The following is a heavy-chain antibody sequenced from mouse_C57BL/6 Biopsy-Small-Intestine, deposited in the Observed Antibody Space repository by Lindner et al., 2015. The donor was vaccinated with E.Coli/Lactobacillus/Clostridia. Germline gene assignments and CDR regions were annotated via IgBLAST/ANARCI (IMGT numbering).Heavy chain of an antibody. V-gene: IGHV1-64*01. CDR2: ISPYTGNT. D-gene: IGHD2-2*01. CDR3: ARGVMTFGVVTHFDL. J-gene: IGHJ4*01. Sequence: SVKVSCKASGYTFTDYGISWVRQAPGQGLEWMGWISPYTGNTDSAQKFQARVTMTTDTSTSTASMELKSLRFDDTAVYYCARGVMTFGVVTHFDLWGQGTLVTVSS. CDR1: GYTFTDYG.